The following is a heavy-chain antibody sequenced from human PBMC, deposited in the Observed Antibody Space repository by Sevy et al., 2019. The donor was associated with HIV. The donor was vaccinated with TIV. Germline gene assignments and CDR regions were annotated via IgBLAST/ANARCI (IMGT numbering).Heavy chain of an antibody. D-gene: IGHD1-26*01. J-gene: IGHJ4*02. V-gene: IGHV3-7*01. Sequence: GGSLRLSCAASGFTFSGYWMNWVRQAPGKGLEGVANIKQDGSDKHYVDSVKGRFTISRDNAKNSLYLQMNSLRVEDTAVYYCAQEQLGRFDSWGQGTLVTVSS. CDR2: IKQDGSDK. CDR1: GFTFSGYW. CDR3: AQEQLGRFDS.